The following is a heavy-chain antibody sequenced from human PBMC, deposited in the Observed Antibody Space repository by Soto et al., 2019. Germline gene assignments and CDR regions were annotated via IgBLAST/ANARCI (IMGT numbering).Heavy chain of an antibody. J-gene: IGHJ4*02. CDR3: ARGVNYDYVWGSYRYIDY. CDR2: LYYIGST. CDR1: GGSISSGDYY. V-gene: IGHV4-30-4*01. D-gene: IGHD3-16*02. Sequence: QVQLQESGPGLVKPSQTLSLTCTVSGGSISSGDYYWSWIRQPPGKGLEWIGYLYYIGSTYYNPSLKSRVTISVDTSKYQFSLKLSSVTAADTAVYYCARGVNYDYVWGSYRYIDYWGQGTLVTVSS.